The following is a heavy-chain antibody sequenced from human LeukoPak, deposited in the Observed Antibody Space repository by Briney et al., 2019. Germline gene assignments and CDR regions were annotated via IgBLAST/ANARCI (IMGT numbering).Heavy chain of an antibody. CDR1: GNTFSNSL. CDR2: IYPGDSST. CDR3: ARPKYSSSLAFDY. Sequence: GESLKISCKDSGNTFSNSLIVWVRHMPGKGLEWMGIIYPGDSSTKYSPSFQGQVTISADKSISTAYLQWSSLKASDTAIYYCARPKYSSSLAFDYWGQGNPVTVSS. D-gene: IGHD6-6*01. V-gene: IGHV5-51*01. J-gene: IGHJ4*02.